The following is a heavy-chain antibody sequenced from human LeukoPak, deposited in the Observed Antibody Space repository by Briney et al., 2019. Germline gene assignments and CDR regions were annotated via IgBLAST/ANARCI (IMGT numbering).Heavy chain of an antibody. CDR2: IKQDGSVI. CDR3: AGDEGWTYI. D-gene: IGHD3/OR15-3a*01. J-gene: IGHJ3*02. Sequence: GGSLRLSCAASGFIFSTHWMSWFRQAPGKGLEWVALIKQDGSVIHYVDSVKGRFTISRDNAKNSLSLQMNSLRADDTAVYYCAGDEGWTYIWGQGTKVTVSS. V-gene: IGHV3-7*01. CDR1: GFIFSTHW.